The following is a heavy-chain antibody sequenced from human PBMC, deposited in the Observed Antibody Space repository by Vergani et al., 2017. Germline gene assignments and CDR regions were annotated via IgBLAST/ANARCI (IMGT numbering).Heavy chain of an antibody. Sequence: QVQLVQSGAEVKKPGASVKVSCKTSGYTFTGNYMHWLRQAPGQGLEWMGWINPNSGGTRYAQKFHGRATMTRDTAISTAYMELSRLRSDDTCVYYFARGSVAVPVADPSWFDPWGQGTLVIVSS. J-gene: IGHJ5*02. CDR3: ARGSVAVPVADPSWFDP. V-gene: IGHV1-2*02. CDR1: GYTFTGNY. CDR2: INPNSGGT. D-gene: IGHD2-2*01.